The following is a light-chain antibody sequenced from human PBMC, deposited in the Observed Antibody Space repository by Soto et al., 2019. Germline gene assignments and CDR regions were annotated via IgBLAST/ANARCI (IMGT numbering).Light chain of an antibody. J-gene: IGLJ3*02. V-gene: IGLV1-47*01. CDR1: RSNIGTNY. Sequence: QSVLTQPPSAAGGPGKRVTISCSGSRSNIGTNYVYWYQQLPGTAPKVLIYKNDQRPSGVPDRFSGAKSGTSAALAISGLRSEEEGNYGCAPWDDSLSSVVFGGGAELTVL. CDR3: APWDDSLSSVV. CDR2: KND.